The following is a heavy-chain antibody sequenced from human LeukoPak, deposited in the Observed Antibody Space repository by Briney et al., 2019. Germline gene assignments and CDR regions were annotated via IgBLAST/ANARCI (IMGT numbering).Heavy chain of an antibody. V-gene: IGHV3-48*04. CDR1: GFPLSRYS. D-gene: IGHD3-22*01. J-gene: IGHJ4*02. CDR3: ARAREYYYDSSGSDY. CDR2: IVSSSSTI. Sequence: PGGSLRLSCAASGFPLSRYSMNWVRQAPGKGLEWLPYIVSSSSTIYYADSVKGRFTISRDNAKNSLYLQMNSLRAEDTAVYYCARAREYYYDSSGSDYWGQGTLVTVSS.